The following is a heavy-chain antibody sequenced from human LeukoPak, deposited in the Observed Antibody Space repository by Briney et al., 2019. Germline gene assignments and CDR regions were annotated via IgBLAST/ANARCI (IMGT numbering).Heavy chain of an antibody. CDR1: GYTFTGYY. CDR3: ARRDTDPTPYNWFDP. V-gene: IGHV1-2*02. Sequence: ASVKVCCKASGYTFTGYYMHWVRQAPGQGLEWMGWINPNSGGTNYAQKFQGRVTMTRDTSISTAYMELSRLRSDDTAVYYCARRDTDPTPYNWFDPWGQRTLVTVSS. D-gene: IGHD5-24*01. J-gene: IGHJ5*02. CDR2: INPNSGGT.